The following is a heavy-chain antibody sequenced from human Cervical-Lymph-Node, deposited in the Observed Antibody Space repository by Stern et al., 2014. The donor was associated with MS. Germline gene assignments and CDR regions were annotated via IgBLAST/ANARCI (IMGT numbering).Heavy chain of an antibody. D-gene: IGHD2-15*01. CDR3: ARGDRGPATLLFFQH. J-gene: IGHJ1*01. CDR2: IDSSRDYL. V-gene: IGHV3-21*01. Sequence: EEQLVESGGGLVKPGGSLRLSCAASGFTFSSYSMNWVRQAPGKGLEWVSSIDSSRDYLYYADSLKGRFTISRDNAKNSLFLQMNSLRVEDTAVYYCARGDRGPATLLFFQHWGQGTLLTVSS. CDR1: GFTFSSYS.